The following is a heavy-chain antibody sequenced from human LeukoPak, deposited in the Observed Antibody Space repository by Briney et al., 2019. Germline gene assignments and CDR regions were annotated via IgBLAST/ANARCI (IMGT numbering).Heavy chain of an antibody. Sequence: ASVKVSCKASGYTFTGYYMHWVRQAPGQGLEWMGWINPNSGGTNSAQKLQGRVTMTSDTSISTAYMELSRLRSDDTALYYCARAPRMVITPIYFDYWGQGTLVTVSS. J-gene: IGHJ4*02. CDR2: INPNSGGT. CDR3: ARAPRMVITPIYFDY. V-gene: IGHV1-2*02. D-gene: IGHD4/OR15-4a*01. CDR1: GYTFTGYY.